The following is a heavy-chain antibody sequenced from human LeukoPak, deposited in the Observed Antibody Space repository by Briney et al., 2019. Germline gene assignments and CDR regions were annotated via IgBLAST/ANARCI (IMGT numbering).Heavy chain of an antibody. CDR2: ISGSGDST. CDR1: GFTFSNYA. V-gene: IGHV3-23*01. Sequence: HPGGSLRLSCAASGFTFSNYAMRWVRQAPGKGLEWVSGISGSGDSTYYADSVKGRFTISRDNSKNTLYLQMNSLRAEDTAVYYCAKARQSYCSSTSCLPDFDYWGQGTLVTVSS. CDR3: AKARQSYCSSTSCLPDFDY. D-gene: IGHD2-2*01. J-gene: IGHJ4*02.